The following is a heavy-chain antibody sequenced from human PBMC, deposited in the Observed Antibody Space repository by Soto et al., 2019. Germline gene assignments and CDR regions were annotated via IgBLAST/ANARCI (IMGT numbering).Heavy chain of an antibody. CDR1: GYTFTSYD. J-gene: IGHJ6*02. Sequence: QVQLVQSGAEVKKPGASVKVSCKASGYTFTSYDINWVRQATGQGLEWMGWMNPNSGNTGYAQKFQGRVTMTRSTSINTAYMELSSLRAEDTAVYYCARERTGTTSMDVWGQGTTVTVSS. CDR3: ARERTGTTSMDV. CDR2: MNPNSGNT. V-gene: IGHV1-8*01. D-gene: IGHD1-1*01.